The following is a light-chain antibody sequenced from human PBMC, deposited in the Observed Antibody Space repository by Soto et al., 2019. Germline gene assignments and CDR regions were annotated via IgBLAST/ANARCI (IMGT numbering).Light chain of an antibody. CDR1: SGDIGSYNF. J-gene: IGLJ1*01. Sequence: QSALTQPASVSGSPGQSITISCTGTSGDIGSYNFVSWYQQHPGKAPKLIISDVTSRPSGFSSRFSGSKSDNTASLPISGLQSEDGADYYCKSYTNSDTYVFGTGTKLTVL. V-gene: IGLV2-14*03. CDR3: KSYTNSDTYV. CDR2: DVT.